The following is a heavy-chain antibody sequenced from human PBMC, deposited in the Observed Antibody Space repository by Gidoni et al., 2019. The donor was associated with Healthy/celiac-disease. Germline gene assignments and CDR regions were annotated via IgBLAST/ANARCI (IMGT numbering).Heavy chain of an antibody. CDR3: AKDPAYCGGDCSYNWFDP. J-gene: IGHJ5*02. V-gene: IGHV3-23*01. Sequence: EVQLLESGGGLVQPGGSLRLSCAASGFTFSRYAMSWVRQAPGKGLEWVSAISGSGGSTYYADSVKGRFTISRDNSKNTLYLQMNSLRAEDTAVYYCAKDPAYCGGDCSYNWFDPWGQGTLVTVSS. CDR2: ISGSGGST. CDR1: GFTFSRYA. D-gene: IGHD2-21*01.